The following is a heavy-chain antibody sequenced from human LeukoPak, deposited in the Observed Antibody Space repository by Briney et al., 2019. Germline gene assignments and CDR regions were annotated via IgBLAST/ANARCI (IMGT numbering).Heavy chain of an antibody. J-gene: IGHJ4*02. Sequence: GGSLRLSCAASGFTFSSYEMNWVRQAPGKGLEWVSYISSSGSTIYYADSVKGRFTISRDNAKNSLYLQMNSLRAEDTAVYYCARDFEFGSAAGTPNWGQGTLVTVSS. CDR3: ARDFEFGSAAGTPN. V-gene: IGHV3-48*03. D-gene: IGHD6-13*01. CDR2: ISSSGSTI. CDR1: GFTFSSYE.